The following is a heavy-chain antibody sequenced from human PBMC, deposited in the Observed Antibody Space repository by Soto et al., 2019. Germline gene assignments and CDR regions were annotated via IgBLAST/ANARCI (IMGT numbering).Heavy chain of an antibody. V-gene: IGHV3-33*01. CDR2: VWSDGNNK. D-gene: IGHD3-9*01. Sequence: QVQLVESGGGVVQPGRSLRLSCAASGFTFSNYAIHWVRQPPGQGLEWVAVVWSDGNNKYYADSVKGRFTISRDNSKNTLYLQMNSLRVEDTAVYYCARERLRHSFDPWGQGTPVTVSS. J-gene: IGHJ5*02. CDR3: ARERLRHSFDP. CDR1: GFTFSNYA.